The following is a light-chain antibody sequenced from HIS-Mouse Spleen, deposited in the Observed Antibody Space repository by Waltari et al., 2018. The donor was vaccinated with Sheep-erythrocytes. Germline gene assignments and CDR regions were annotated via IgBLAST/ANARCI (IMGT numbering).Light chain of an antibody. CDR2: GAS. Sequence: DIVLTPSPGTLSLSPGERATPSCRASQSVSSSYLAWYQQKPGQAPRLLIYGASSRATGIPDRFSGSGSGTDFTLTISRLEPEDFAVYYCQQYGSSPYTFGQGTKLEIK. CDR1: QSVSSSY. J-gene: IGKJ2*01. V-gene: IGKV3-20*01. CDR3: QQYGSSPYT.